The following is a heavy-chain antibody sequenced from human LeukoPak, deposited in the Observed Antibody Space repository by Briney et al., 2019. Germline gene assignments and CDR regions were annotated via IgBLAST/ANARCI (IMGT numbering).Heavy chain of an antibody. CDR1: GFTVSSNY. Sequence: QSGGSLRLSCAASGFTVSSNYMSWVRQAPGKGLAWASVIYSGGSTYYADSVKGRFTISRDNSKNTLYLQMNSLRAEDTAVYYCASRDIVVVVAEDYYGMDVWGQGTTVTVSS. CDR3: ASRDIVVVVAEDYYGMDV. J-gene: IGHJ6*02. D-gene: IGHD2-15*01. CDR2: IYSGGST. V-gene: IGHV3-66*02.